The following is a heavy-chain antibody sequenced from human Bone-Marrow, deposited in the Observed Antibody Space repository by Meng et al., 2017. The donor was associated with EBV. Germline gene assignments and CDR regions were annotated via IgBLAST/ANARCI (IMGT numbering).Heavy chain of an antibody. D-gene: IGHD3-16*02. CDR2: IYYSGST. J-gene: IGHJ4*02. Sequence: QVQLQESGPGLVKPSETLSLTCPVPAASVSSGSYYWSWIRQPPGKGLEWIGYIYYSGSTNYNPSLKSRVTISVDTSKNQFSLKLSSVTAADTAVYYCARVGGYDYIWGSYRYAYFDYWGQGTLVTVAS. CDR3: ARVGGYDYIWGSYRYAYFDY. CDR1: AASVSSGSYY. V-gene: IGHV4-61*01.